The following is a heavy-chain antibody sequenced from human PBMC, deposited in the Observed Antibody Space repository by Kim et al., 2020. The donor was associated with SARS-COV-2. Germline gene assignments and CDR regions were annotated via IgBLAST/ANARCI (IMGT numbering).Heavy chain of an antibody. D-gene: IGHD1-7*01. V-gene: IGHV5-51*01. CDR2: IYPGDSDT. J-gene: IGHJ5*02. Sequence: GESLKISCKASGYSFTSYWIGWVRQMPGKGLEWMGIIYPGDSDTRYSPSFQGQVTISADKSISTAYLQWSSLKASDTAMYYCARRPGTKSFHREGFDPWGQGTLVTVS. CDR3: ARRPGTKSFHREGFDP. CDR1: GYSFTSYW.